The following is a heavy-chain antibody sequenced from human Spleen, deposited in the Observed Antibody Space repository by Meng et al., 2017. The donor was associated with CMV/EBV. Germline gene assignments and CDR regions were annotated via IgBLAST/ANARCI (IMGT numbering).Heavy chain of an antibody. CDR1: GASISSSSYF. CDR2: LSYGGSI. D-gene: IGHD1-26*01. Sequence: SETLSLTCTVSGASISSSSYFWDWIRQSPGKGLEWIGSLSYGGSIYYNSSLKSRVTISVDMSKNQFSLKLSSVTAADTAVYYCAREMGAKYYYYYYGMDVWGQGTTVTVSS. V-gene: IGHV4-39*07. J-gene: IGHJ6*02. CDR3: AREMGAKYYYYYYGMDV.